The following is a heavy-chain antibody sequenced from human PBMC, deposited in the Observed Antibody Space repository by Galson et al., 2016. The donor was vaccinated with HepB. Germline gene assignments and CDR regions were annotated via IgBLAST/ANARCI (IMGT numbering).Heavy chain of an antibody. CDR3: ARSRNYDILTGYYTYFDY. D-gene: IGHD3-9*01. J-gene: IGHJ4*02. CDR2: IYHSGST. CDR1: GGSINSGGYY. Sequence: TLSLTCTVSGGSINSGGYYWSWIRQHPGKGLEWIGYIYHSGSTHYNPSLKSRVTISVDTAKNQFSLKLSSVTAADTAVYYCARSRNYDILTGYYTYFDYWGQGTLVTVSS. V-gene: IGHV4-31*03.